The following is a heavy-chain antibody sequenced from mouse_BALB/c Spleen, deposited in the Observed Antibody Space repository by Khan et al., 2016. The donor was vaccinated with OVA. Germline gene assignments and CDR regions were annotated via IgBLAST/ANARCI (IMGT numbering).Heavy chain of an antibody. J-gene: IGHJ1*01. Sequence: QIQLVQSGPELKKPGETVKISCKASEYTFTNYGMNWVKQAPGKGLKWMGWINTYTGAPTYADDIKGRFAFSLETSAPTAYLQINNLKNEDTATYFCARNGNYGYFDVWGAGTPVTVSS. CDR3: ARNGNYGYFDV. V-gene: IGHV9-3-1*01. CDR2: INTYTGAP. D-gene: IGHD2-1*01. CDR1: EYTFTNYG.